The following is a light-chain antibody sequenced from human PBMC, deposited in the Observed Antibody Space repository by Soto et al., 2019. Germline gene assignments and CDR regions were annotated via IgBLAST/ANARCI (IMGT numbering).Light chain of an antibody. V-gene: IGKV1-5*03. Sequence: DIQMTQSPSTLSASVGDRVTITCRASQSISSWLVWYQQKPGKAPRLLIYQASRLESGVLPRFSGSGSGTEFTLTISSLQPDDFATYYCQQYHTYWTFGQGTKVETK. CDR2: QAS. CDR3: QQYHTYWT. CDR1: QSISSW. J-gene: IGKJ1*01.